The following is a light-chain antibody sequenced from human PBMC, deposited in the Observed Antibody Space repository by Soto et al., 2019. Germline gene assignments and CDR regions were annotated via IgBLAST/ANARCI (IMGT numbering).Light chain of an antibody. J-gene: IGKJ2*01. CDR1: QSVSSN. CDR2: GAS. V-gene: IGKV3-15*01. Sequence: EIVMTQSPATLSVSPGERATVSCRASQSVSSNLAWYQQKPGQAPRLLIYGASTRATGIPASFSGSGSGTEFPLTIGSLQSEDFAVYFCQQYNNWPRTFGQGTKLEIK. CDR3: QQYNNWPRT.